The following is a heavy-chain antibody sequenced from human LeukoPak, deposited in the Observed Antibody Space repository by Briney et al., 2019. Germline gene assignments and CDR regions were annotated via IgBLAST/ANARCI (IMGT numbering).Heavy chain of an antibody. D-gene: IGHD3-10*01. CDR3: ATSYYYGSGSYSFAFDI. CDR2: IYTSGST. V-gene: IGHV4-4*07. Sequence: PSETLSLTCTVSGGSISSYYWSWIRQPAGKGLEWIGRIYTSGSTNYNPSLKSRVTMSVDTSKNQFSLKLSSVTAADTAVYYCATSYYYGSGSYSFAFDIRGQGTMVTVSS. CDR1: GGSISSYY. J-gene: IGHJ3*02.